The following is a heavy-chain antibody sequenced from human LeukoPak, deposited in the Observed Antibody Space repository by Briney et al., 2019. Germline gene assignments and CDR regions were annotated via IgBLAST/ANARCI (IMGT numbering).Heavy chain of an antibody. CDR2: ISGNGGST. CDR3: AKDRGDIVVVPAATHAFDI. V-gene: IGHV3-23*01. Sequence: GGSLRLSCAASGFTFSSYAMSWVRQAPGKGLEWVSAISGNGGSTYYADSVKGRFTISRDNSKNTLYLQMNSLRAEDTAVYYCAKDRGDIVVVPAATHAFDIWGQGTMVTVSS. J-gene: IGHJ3*02. CDR1: GFTFSSYA. D-gene: IGHD2-2*01.